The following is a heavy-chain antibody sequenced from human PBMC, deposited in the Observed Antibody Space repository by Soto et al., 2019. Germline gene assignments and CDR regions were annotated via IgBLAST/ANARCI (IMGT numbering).Heavy chain of an antibody. J-gene: IGHJ5*02. CDR1: GFTFSSYS. V-gene: IGHV3-21*01. D-gene: IGHD3-22*01. CDR2: ISSSGSYI. CDR3: ARGGYDLNSFDP. Sequence: EVQLVESGGGLVQPGGSLRLSCAASGFTFSSYSMGWVRQAPGKGLEWVAYISSSGSYIYYADSVKGRFTVSRDNAKKSVLLQMNSLRAEDTAVYYCARGGYDLNSFDPWGQATLVTVSS.